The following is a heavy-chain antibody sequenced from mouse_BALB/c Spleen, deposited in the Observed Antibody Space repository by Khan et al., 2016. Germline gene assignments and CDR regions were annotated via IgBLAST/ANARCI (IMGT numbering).Heavy chain of an antibody. CDR1: GYSFTGYY. V-gene: IGHV1-26*01. Sequence: VRLQQSGPELVKPGASVKISCKASGYSFTGYYMHWVKQGHVKSLEWIGRINPNNGATSYNQSFKDKASLTVDKSSSTAYMELHSLTSEDSAVYYCARSSGPFYFDYWGQGTTLTVSS. CDR2: INPNNGAT. CDR3: ARSSGPFYFDY. D-gene: IGHD1-3*01. J-gene: IGHJ2*01.